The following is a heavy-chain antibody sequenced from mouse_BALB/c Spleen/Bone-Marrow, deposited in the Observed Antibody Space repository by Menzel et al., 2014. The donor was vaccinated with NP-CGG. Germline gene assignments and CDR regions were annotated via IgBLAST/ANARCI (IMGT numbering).Heavy chain of an antibody. CDR2: ISSGSSTI. J-gene: IGHJ2*01. V-gene: IGHV5-17*02. Sequence: EVRGVESGGGLVQPGGSRKLSCAASGFTFSSFGMHWVRQAPEKGLEWVAYISSGSSTIFYADTVKGRFTISRDNPKNTLFLQMTSLRSEDTAIYYCTRGGNWEDFDYWGQGTTLTVSS. D-gene: IGHD4-1*01. CDR1: GFTFSSFG. CDR3: TRGGNWEDFDY.